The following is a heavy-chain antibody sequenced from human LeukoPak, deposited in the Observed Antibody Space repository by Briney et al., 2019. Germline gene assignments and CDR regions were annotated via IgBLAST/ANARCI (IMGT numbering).Heavy chain of an antibody. D-gene: IGHD1-26*01. J-gene: IGHJ3*02. CDR2: ISYSGST. CDR3: AREGVGATDDAFDI. CDR1: GGSISSYY. V-gene: IGHV4-59*01. Sequence: SETLSLTCTVSGGSISSYYWTWIRQPPGKGVEWIGYISYSGSTNYNPSLKSRVTMSVDASKNRFSLKLSSVTAADTAVYYCAREGVGATDDAFDIWGQGTMVTVSA.